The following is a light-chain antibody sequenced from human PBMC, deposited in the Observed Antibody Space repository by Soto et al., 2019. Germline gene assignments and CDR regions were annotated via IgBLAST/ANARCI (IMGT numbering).Light chain of an antibody. J-gene: IGLJ2*01. V-gene: IGLV2-8*01. CDR3: SSYAGSNNLV. CDR2: EVS. Sequence: QSALTQPPSASGSPGQSVTISCTGTSSDVGGYNYVSCYQQHPGKAPKLMIYEVSKRPSGVPDRFSGSKSGNTASLTGSGLQAEDEADYYCSSYAGSNNLVFGGGTKLTVL. CDR1: SSDVGGYNY.